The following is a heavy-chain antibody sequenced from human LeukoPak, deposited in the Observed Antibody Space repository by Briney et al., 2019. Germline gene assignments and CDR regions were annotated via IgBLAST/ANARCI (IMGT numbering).Heavy chain of an antibody. Sequence: GGSLRLSCAASGFTFSSYGMHWVRQAPGKGLEWVAFIRYDGSNKYYADSVKGRFIISRDNSKNTMFLQMNSLRAEDTAVYYCAKELSGGWPFDYWGQGTLVTVSS. CDR2: IRYDGSNK. V-gene: IGHV3-30*02. D-gene: IGHD6-19*01. J-gene: IGHJ4*02. CDR3: AKELSGGWPFDY. CDR1: GFTFSSYG.